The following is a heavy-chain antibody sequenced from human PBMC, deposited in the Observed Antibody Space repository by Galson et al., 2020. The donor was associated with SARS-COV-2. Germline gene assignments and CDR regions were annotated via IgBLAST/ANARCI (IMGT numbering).Heavy chain of an antibody. J-gene: IGHJ3*02. Sequence: ASETLSLTCTVSSGSIISTSHYWGWIRQPPGKGLEWIGSMYYSGGTYRNPSLRSRVTLSVDTSKNQFSLKLTSVTAADTAVYFCARDLARRDAFDIWGHGTMVTVSS. V-gene: IGHV4-39*07. CDR3: ARDLARRDAFDI. CDR1: SGSIISTSHY. CDR2: MYYSGGT.